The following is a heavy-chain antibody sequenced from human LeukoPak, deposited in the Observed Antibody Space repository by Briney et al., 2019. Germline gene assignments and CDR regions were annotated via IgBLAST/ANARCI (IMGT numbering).Heavy chain of an antibody. J-gene: IGHJ4*02. V-gene: IGHV3-21*01. CDR2: FGSDLSFR. D-gene: IGHD1-26*01. Sequence: GSLRLSCAGSGFTFSHYSMNWVRQAPGKGLEWVASFGSDLSFRSVADSLKGRFTISRDNAENSLYLHLNSLRAEDTAVYYCARVRGLRGSYVDYWGQGTLVTVSS. CDR1: GFTFSHYS. CDR3: ARVRGLRGSYVDY.